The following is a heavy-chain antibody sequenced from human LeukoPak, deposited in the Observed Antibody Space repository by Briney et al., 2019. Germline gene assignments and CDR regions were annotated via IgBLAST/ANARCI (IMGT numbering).Heavy chain of an antibody. CDR1: GFTFSSYW. CDR3: ARDYCSGGSCFFN. V-gene: IGHV3-74*01. Sequence: PGGSLRLSCAASGFTFSSYWMHWVRHAPGKGLVWVSRINIAGSDTSYADSVKGRFTISRDNAKNTLYLQMNSLRAEDTAVYFCARDYCSGGSCFFNWGQGTLVTVSS. CDR2: INIAGSDT. J-gene: IGHJ4*02. D-gene: IGHD2-15*01.